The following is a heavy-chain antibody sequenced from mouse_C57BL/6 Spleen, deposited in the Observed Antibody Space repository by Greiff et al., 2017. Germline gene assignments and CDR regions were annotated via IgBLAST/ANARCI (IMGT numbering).Heavy chain of an antibody. Sequence: QVQLKESGAELARPGASVTMSCKASGYTFTSYNMHWVKQRPGQGLEWIGYINPSSGYTKYNQKFKDKATLTADKSSSTAYLQLSSLKSEDSAVYYCASSLEGFAYWGQGTLVTVSA. CDR3: ASSLEGFAY. CDR1: GYTFTSYN. CDR2: INPSSGYT. D-gene: IGHD1-1*01. J-gene: IGHJ3*01. V-gene: IGHV1-4*01.